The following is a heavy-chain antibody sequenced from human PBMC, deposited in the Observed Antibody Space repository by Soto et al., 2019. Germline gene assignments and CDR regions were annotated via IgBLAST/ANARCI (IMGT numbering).Heavy chain of an antibody. CDR1: GGSFSGYY. CDR2: INHSGST. J-gene: IGHJ4*02. CDR3: ARGFSIAARPGFYFDY. V-gene: IGHV4-34*01. D-gene: IGHD6-6*01. Sequence: QVQLQQWGAGLLKPSETLSLTCAVYGGSFSGYYWSWIRQPPGKGLEWIGEINHSGSTNYNPSLKSRVTISVDTSKNQFSLKLSSVTAADTAVYSCARGFSIAARPGFYFDYWGQGTLVTVSS.